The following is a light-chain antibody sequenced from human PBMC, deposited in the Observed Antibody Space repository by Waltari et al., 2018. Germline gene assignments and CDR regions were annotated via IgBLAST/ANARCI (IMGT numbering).Light chain of an antibody. Sequence: IVLTQSPGTLSLSPGEAATLSGRASQSVSSTWLAWYQQKPGQPPRLLIYGVSNRAPGIPDRFSGSGSGTDFTLTIDRLEPEDFAVYYCQQYAFSPPGKSFGQGTKVEIQ. CDR2: GVS. V-gene: IGKV3-20*01. CDR3: QQYAFSPPGKS. J-gene: IGKJ1*01. CDR1: QSVSSTW.